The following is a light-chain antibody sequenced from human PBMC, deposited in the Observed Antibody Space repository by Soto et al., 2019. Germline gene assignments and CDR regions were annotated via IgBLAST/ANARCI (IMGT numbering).Light chain of an antibody. CDR3: QICDYPPI. V-gene: IGKV1-33*01. CDR1: HDITSY. Sequence: IQMTQSPSSLSASVGDRVTITCQASHDITSYLNWYQHKPGKAPKLLIYDASILEAGVPSRFSRSGSVTDFTCTISSLQPEDVATYYCQICDYPPIFGPGTTGDFK. CDR2: DAS. J-gene: IGKJ3*01.